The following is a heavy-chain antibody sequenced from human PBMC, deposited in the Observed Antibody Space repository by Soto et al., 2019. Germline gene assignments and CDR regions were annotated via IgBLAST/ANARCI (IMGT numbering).Heavy chain of an antibody. V-gene: IGHV5-51*01. Sequence: EALKISRGTSGYSFTTYWLAWVGQRPGKGLGCWGIITPGITNPTDSDIRYSPSFQRRVTISADRSINTAYLQWSSLEASDTAIYYCARHEQFYYQFYGMDVWGQGTTVTVSS. J-gene: IGHJ6*02. D-gene: IGHD6-19*01. CDR1: GYSFTTYW. CDR3: ARHEQFYYQFYGMDV. CDR2: ITPGITNPTDSDI.